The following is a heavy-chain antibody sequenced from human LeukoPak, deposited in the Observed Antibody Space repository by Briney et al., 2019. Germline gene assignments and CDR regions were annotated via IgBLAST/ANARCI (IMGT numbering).Heavy chain of an antibody. Sequence: SETLSLTCTVSGGSISSYYWNWIRQPPGKGLEWIGYIYYSGSTNYNPSLKSRVTTLVDTSKNQFSLKLSSVTAADPAVYYCARVSVTTNAPFDIWGQGTMVTVSS. V-gene: IGHV4-59*01. CDR2: IYYSGST. CDR3: ARVSVTTNAPFDI. CDR1: GGSISSYY. J-gene: IGHJ3*02. D-gene: IGHD4-17*01.